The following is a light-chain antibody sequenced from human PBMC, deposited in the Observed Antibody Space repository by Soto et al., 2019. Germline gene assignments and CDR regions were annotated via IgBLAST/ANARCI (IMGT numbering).Light chain of an antibody. CDR3: QQYNTYSSFT. V-gene: IGKV1-5*03. J-gene: IGKJ4*01. CDR1: QSISSW. CDR2: KAS. Sequence: DIQMTQSPSTLSASVGDRVTITCRASQSISSWLAWYQQKPGKAPKLLIYKASSLESGVPSRFSGSGSGTEFTLTISSLQPDDFATYYCQQYNTYSSFTFGGGTKVEIK.